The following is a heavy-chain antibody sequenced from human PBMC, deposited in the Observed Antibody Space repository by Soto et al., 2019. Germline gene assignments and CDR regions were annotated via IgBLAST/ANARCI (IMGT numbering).Heavy chain of an antibody. CDR3: AKVRDSLVRPLEYFQH. CDR1: GFTFSSYA. V-gene: IGHV3-23*01. J-gene: IGHJ1*01. D-gene: IGHD1-26*01. Sequence: GGSLRLSCAASGFTFSSYAMSWVRQAPGKGLEWVSAISGSGGSTYYADSVKGRFTISRDNSKNTLYLQMNSLRAEDTAVYYCAKVRDSLVRPLEYFQHWGQGTLVTVSS. CDR2: ISGSGGST.